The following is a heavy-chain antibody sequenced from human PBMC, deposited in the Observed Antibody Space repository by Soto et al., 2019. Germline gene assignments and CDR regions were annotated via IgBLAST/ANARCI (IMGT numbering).Heavy chain of an antibody. J-gene: IGHJ4*02. D-gene: IGHD6-19*01. V-gene: IGHV3-21*01. CDR1: GFTFSSYS. CDR3: ARGGAVAGTPFDY. Sequence: PGGSLRLSGAASGFTFSSYSMNWVSQAPGKGLEWVSSISSSSSYIYYADSVKGRFTISRDNAKNSLYLQMNSLRAEDTAVYYCARGGAVAGTPFDYWGQGTLVTVSS. CDR2: ISSSSSYI.